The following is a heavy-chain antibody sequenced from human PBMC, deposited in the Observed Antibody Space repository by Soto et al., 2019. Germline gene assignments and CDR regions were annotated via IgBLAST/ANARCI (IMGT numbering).Heavy chain of an antibody. V-gene: IGHV3-66*01. Sequence: GGSLRLSCAASGFTVSSNYMSWVRQAPGKGLEWVSVIYSGGSTYYEDSVKGRFTISRDNSKNTLYLQMNSLRAEDTAVYYCAREVESSWFLDYWGQGTLVTVSS. D-gene: IGHD6-13*01. CDR3: AREVESSWFLDY. J-gene: IGHJ4*02. CDR2: IYSGGST. CDR1: GFTVSSNY.